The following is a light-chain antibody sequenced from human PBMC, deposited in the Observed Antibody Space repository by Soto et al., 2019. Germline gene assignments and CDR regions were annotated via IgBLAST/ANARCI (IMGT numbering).Light chain of an antibody. V-gene: IGKV3-15*01. Sequence: EIVMTQSPATLSVSPGERATLSSRASQSVSSNLAWYQQKPGQAPRLLIYGASTRATGIPARFSGSGAGTEFTLTISSLQSEDFAVDYCQQYNNWPPWTFGQGTKLEIK. CDR2: GAS. CDR3: QQYNNWPPWT. J-gene: IGKJ2*02. CDR1: QSVSSN.